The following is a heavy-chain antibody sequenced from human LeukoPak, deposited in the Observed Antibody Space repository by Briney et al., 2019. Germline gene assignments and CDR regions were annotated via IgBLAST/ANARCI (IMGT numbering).Heavy chain of an antibody. CDR3: AKYWIGAYCGGDCSHYFDY. V-gene: IGHV3-23*01. D-gene: IGHD2-21*02. CDR1: GFTFSSYG. J-gene: IGHJ4*02. Sequence: GGSLRLSCAASGFTFSSYGMSWVRQAPGKGLEWVSAISGSGGSTYYADSVKGRFTISRDNSKNTLYLQMNSLRVEDTAVYYCAKYWIGAYCGGDCSHYFDYWGQGTLVTVSS. CDR2: ISGSGGST.